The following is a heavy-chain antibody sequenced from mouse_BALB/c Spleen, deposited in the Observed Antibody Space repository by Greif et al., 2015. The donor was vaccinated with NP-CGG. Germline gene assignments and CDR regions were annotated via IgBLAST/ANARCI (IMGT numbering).Heavy chain of an antibody. V-gene: IGHV1S127*01. Sequence: QVQLQQPGPELVRPGASVKMSCKASGYTFTSYWMHWVKQRPGQGLEWIGMIDPSNSETRLNQKFKDKATLNVDKSSNTAYMQLSSLTSEDSAVYYCARSSLYYGNYAWFAYWGQGTLVTVSA. CDR1: GYTFTSYW. CDR2: IDPSNSET. D-gene: IGHD2-1*01. J-gene: IGHJ3*01. CDR3: ARSSLYYGNYAWFAY.